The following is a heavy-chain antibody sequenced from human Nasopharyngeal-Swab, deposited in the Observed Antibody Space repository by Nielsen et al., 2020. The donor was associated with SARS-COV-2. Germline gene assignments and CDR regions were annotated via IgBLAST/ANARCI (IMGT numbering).Heavy chain of an antibody. CDR3: AKGGIFDDFWSGYYDYYYGMDV. D-gene: IGHD3-3*01. CDR2: ISGSGGST. V-gene: IGHV3-23*01. Sequence: LSLTCAASGFTFSSYAMSWVRQAPGKGLEWVSAISGSGGSTYYADSVKGRFTISRDNSKNTLYLQMNSLRAEDTAVYYCAKGGIFDDFWSGYYDYYYGMDVWGQGTTVTVSS. J-gene: IGHJ6*02. CDR1: GFTFSSYA.